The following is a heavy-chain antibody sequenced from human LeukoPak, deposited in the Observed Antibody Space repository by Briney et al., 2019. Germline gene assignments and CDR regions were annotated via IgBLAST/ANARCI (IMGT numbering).Heavy chain of an antibody. Sequence: ASVTVSCKASGYTFTSYDINWLRQAPGQGLEGMGWMYPNSGNTGYAQKFQGRDTMTRNTSISTAYMELSSLRSEDTAVYYCARGRPRIAAAGRGYFQHWGQGTLVTVSS. J-gene: IGHJ1*01. D-gene: IGHD6-13*01. V-gene: IGHV1-8*01. CDR2: MYPNSGNT. CDR1: GYTFTSYD. CDR3: ARGRPRIAAAGRGYFQH.